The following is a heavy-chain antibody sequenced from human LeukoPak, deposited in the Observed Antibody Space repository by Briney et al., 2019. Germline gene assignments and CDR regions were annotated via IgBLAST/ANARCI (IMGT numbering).Heavy chain of an antibody. CDR3: TSYYCYGRRAPVGLVWY. D-gene: IGHD5-18*01. Sequence: GGSLKLFCAASGFTFSVSTMHWVRQASGKGLEWVGRIRCQPHSYPTAYAPSGKGRFTSPRDDSNNTAYLQLNSLKTEDTAVYYCTSYYCYGRRAPVGLVWYWGQGTLVTVSS. CDR1: GFTFSVST. V-gene: IGHV3-73*01. J-gene: IGHJ4*01. CDR2: IRCQPHSYPT.